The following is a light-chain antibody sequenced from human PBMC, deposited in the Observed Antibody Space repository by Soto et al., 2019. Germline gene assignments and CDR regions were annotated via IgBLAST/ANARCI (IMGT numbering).Light chain of an antibody. Sequence: EVVMTQSPTTLSVSPGERATLSCRASQSVSSNLAWYQQKPGQAPRLLFYGASTRATGIPARFSGSGSGTDFTLTISRLEPEDFAVYYCQQYGSSPATFGQGTKVDIK. J-gene: IGKJ1*01. CDR1: QSVSSN. CDR3: QQYGSSPAT. CDR2: GAS. V-gene: IGKV3-15*01.